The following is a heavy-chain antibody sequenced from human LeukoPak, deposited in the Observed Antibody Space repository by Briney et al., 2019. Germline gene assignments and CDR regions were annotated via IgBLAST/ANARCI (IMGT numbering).Heavy chain of an antibody. CDR2: IIPILGIA. Sequence: SVKVSCKASGGTFSSYAISWVRQAPGQGLEWMGRIIPILGIANYAQKFQGRVTITADKSTSTAYMELSSQRSEDTAVYYCARARRLGKAHFDYWGQGTLVTVSS. CDR1: GGTFSSYA. D-gene: IGHD1-26*01. CDR3: ARARRLGKAHFDY. J-gene: IGHJ4*02. V-gene: IGHV1-69*04.